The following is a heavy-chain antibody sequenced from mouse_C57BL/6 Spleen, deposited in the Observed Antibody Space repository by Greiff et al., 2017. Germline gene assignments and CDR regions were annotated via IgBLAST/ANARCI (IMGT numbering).Heavy chain of an antibody. V-gene: IGHV1-69*01. Sequence: QVQLQQPGAELVMPGASVKLSCKASGYTFTSYWMHWVKQRPGQGLEWIGEIDPSDSYTNYNQKFKGKSKLTVDKSSSTAYMQLSSLTSEDYAVYYCAKGGLGGGYYFDYWGQGTTLTVSS. CDR1: GYTFTSYW. CDR3: AKGGLGGGYYFDY. J-gene: IGHJ2*01. D-gene: IGHD4-1*01. CDR2: IDPSDSYT.